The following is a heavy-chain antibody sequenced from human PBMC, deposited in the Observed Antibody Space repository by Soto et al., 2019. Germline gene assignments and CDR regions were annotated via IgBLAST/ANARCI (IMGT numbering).Heavy chain of an antibody. D-gene: IGHD1-26*01. J-gene: IGHJ3*01. CDR2: ISEDGIYT. CDR1: GFTFSTYA. Sequence: PGGSLRLSCTASGFTFSTYAMSWVRHAPGEGLEWVSSISEDGIYTDYADSVKGRFTISRDNSKNTLYVQMTSLRAEDTAVYYCAKETSPNTYYTFDFWGQGTMVTVSS. V-gene: IGHV3-23*01. CDR3: AKETSPNTYYTFDF.